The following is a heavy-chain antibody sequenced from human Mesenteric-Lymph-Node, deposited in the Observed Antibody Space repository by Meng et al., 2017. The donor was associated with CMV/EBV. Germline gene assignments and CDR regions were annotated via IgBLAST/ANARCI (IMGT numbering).Heavy chain of an antibody. V-gene: IGHV3-30-3*01. CDR3: VKGRDYGADNGLDV. Sequence: GESLKISCAASGFTFSSYAMHWVRQAPGKGLEWVAVISYDGSNKYYADSVKGRFTISRDNSKNTLYLQMNSLRPEDTAVYYCVKGRDYGADNGLDVWGQGTTVTVSS. J-gene: IGHJ6*02. CDR1: GFTFSSYA. CDR2: ISYDGSNK. D-gene: IGHD4-17*01.